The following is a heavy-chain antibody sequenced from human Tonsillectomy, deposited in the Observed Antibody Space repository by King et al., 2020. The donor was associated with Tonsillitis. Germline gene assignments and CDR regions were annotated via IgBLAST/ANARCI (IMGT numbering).Heavy chain of an antibody. D-gene: IGHD1-7*01. CDR2: TYYRSKWYN. CDR1: GDSVSSNSAA. Sequence: VQLQQSGPGLLKPSQTLSLTCALSGDSVSSNSAAWNWIRQSPSRGLEWLGRTYYRSKWYNDYATSVESRITINADTSKNQFSLQLNSVTPEDTAVYYWASTPGNYDDYHYGMDVWGQGTTVTVSS. J-gene: IGHJ6*02. CDR3: ASTPGNYDDYHYGMDV. V-gene: IGHV6-1*01.